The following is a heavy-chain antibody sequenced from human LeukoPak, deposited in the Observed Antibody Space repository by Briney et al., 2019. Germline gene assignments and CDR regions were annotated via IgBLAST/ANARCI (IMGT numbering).Heavy chain of an antibody. CDR3: ARVIDSSGYLG. CDR2: IKQDGSEK. J-gene: IGHJ4*02. Sequence: GGSLRLSCAASGFTFGSYWMSWVRQAPGKGLEWVANIKQDGSEKYYVDSVKGRFTISRDNAKNSLYLQMNSLRAEDAAVYYCARVIDSSGYLGWGQGTLVTVSS. D-gene: IGHD3-22*01. V-gene: IGHV3-7*04. CDR1: GFTFGSYW.